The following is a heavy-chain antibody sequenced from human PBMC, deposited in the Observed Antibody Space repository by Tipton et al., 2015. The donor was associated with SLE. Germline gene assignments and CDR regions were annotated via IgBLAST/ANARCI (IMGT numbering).Heavy chain of an antibody. J-gene: IGHJ5*02. CDR3: AKDRAVYGFDP. CDR1: GFTFSSYG. V-gene: IGHV3-33*06. Sequence: SLRLSCAASGFTFSSYGMHWVRQAPGKGLEWVAVIWYDGSNKYYADSVKGRFTISRDNSKNTPYLQMNSLRAEDTAVYYCAKDRAVYGFDPWGQGTLVTVSS. D-gene: IGHD2-8*01. CDR2: IWYDGSNK.